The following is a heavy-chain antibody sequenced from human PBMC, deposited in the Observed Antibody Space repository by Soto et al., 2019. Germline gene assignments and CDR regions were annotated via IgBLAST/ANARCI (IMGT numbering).Heavy chain of an antibody. Sequence: PGGSLRLSCAASGFTFSAYAMSWVRQAPGKGLEWVSALRDAGSSPYYADSVKGRFTISRDNSKNTLYLQMDSLRAEDTALYYCAKMTSDSYGRNYGMDVWGQGTTVTVSS. CDR3: AKMTSDSYGRNYGMDV. J-gene: IGHJ6*02. V-gene: IGHV3-23*01. CDR2: LRDAGSSP. CDR1: GFTFSAYA. D-gene: IGHD5-18*01.